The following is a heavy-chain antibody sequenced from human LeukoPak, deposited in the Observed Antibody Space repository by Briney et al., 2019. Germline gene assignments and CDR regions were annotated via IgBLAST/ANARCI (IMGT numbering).Heavy chain of an antibody. CDR3: VRSGYDYDWFDP. J-gene: IGHJ5*02. Sequence: SVTVSCKASGGSFSDYSISWVRQAPGQGLEWMGRIIAILDTAHYAQKFQGRFTITADKSTTTVYMELSSLRSDDTAVYYCVRSGYDYDWFDPWGQGTLVTVSS. CDR2: IIAILDTA. CDR1: GGSFSDYS. V-gene: IGHV1-69*08. D-gene: IGHD5-12*01.